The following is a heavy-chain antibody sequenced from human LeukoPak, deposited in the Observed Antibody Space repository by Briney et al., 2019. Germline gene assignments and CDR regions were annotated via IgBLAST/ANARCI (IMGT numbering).Heavy chain of an antibody. Sequence: GGSLRLSCAASGFTFRTYAMHWVRQAPGKGLEWVAVISYDGSNKYYADSVKGRFTISRDNSKNALYLQMNSLRAEDTAVYYCARDRDPIIAVAGTLDYWGQGTLVTVSS. CDR2: ISYDGSNK. CDR1: GFTFRTYA. V-gene: IGHV3-30-3*01. D-gene: IGHD6-19*01. CDR3: ARDRDPIIAVAGTLDY. J-gene: IGHJ4*02.